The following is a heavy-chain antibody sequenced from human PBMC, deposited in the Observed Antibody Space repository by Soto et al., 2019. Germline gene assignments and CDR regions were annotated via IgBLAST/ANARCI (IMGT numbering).Heavy chain of an antibody. CDR2: ISYDGSNK. CDR1: GFTFSSYG. D-gene: IGHD4-4*01. J-gene: IGHJ4*02. CDR3: AKGVDDYSNSFDY. Sequence: GGSLRLSCAASGFTFSSYGMHWVRQAPGKGLEWVAVISYDGSNKYYADSVKGRFTISRDNSKNTLYLQMNSLRAEDTAVYYCAKGVDDYSNSFDYWGQGTLVTVSS. V-gene: IGHV3-30*18.